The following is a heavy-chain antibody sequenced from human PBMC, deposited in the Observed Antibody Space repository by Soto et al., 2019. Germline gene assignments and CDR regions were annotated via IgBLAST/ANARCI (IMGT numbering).Heavy chain of an antibody. CDR1: GFTFSSYA. CDR2: ISGSDGRT. V-gene: IGHV3-23*01. J-gene: IGHJ4*02. CDR3: AKGVSQYTPLALFDY. Sequence: EVQLLESGGGLVRPGGSLRLSCAASGFTFSSYAMSWVRQAPGKGLEWGSTISGSDGRTYSTDSVKGRFTISRDNSRNTAYLQMNSLRVEDTAVYYCAKGVSQYTPLALFDYWGRGTLVTVSS. D-gene: IGHD5-18*01.